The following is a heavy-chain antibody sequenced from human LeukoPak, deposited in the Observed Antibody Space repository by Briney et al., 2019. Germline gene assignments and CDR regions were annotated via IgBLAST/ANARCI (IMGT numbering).Heavy chain of an antibody. CDR1: GGSFSGYY. CDR2: INHSGST. V-gene: IGHV4-34*01. Sequence: SETLSLTCAVYGGSFSGYYWSWIRQPPGKGLEWIGEINHSGSTNYNPSLKSRVTISVDASKNQFSLKLSSVTAADTAVYYCARHSYGYAEYDYWGQGTLVTVSS. J-gene: IGHJ4*02. CDR3: ARHSYGYAEYDY. D-gene: IGHD5-18*01.